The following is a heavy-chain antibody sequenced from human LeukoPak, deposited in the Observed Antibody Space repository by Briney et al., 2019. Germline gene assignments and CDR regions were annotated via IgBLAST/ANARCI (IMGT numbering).Heavy chain of an antibody. CDR3: ARLRANYYGSGSYSFDY. Sequence: GGSLRLSCAASGFTFSSYWMSWVRQAPGKGLEWVANIKQDGSEKYYVDSVKGRFTISRDNAKNSLYLQMNSLRAEDTAVYYCARLRANYYGSGSYSFDYWGQGTLVTVSS. J-gene: IGHJ4*02. CDR2: IKQDGSEK. V-gene: IGHV3-7*01. CDR1: GFTFSSYW. D-gene: IGHD3-10*01.